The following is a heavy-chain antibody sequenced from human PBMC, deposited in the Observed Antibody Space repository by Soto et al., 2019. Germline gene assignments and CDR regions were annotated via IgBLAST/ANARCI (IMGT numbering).Heavy chain of an antibody. V-gene: IGHV4-34*02. CDR2: IHHSGST. D-gene: IGHD6-19*01. J-gene: IGHJ5*02. CDR3: AAAVARGWFDP. Sequence: QVQLQQWGAGLLKPSETLSLTCAIYVGSFSGYYWSWIRLPPGQGLEWVWEIHHSGSTTSNPSLKSRVARSVDTSKNQFALKLSSVTAADMAGYYCAAAVARGWFDPWGQGTLVTVSS. CDR1: VGSFSGYY.